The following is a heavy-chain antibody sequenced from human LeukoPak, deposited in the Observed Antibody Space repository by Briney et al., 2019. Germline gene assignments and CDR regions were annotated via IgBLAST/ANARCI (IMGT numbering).Heavy chain of an antibody. CDR3: ARAGQGLVGDFDY. Sequence: SETLSLTCTVAGRSISSYYWSWIRQPPGKGLEWIGYIYYSGRTNYTPSLTSRVTISVDTSKNQFSLKLSSVTAADTAVYYCARAGQGLVGDFDYWGQGTLVTVSS. CDR2: IYYSGRT. D-gene: IGHD6-19*01. CDR1: GRSISSYY. J-gene: IGHJ4*02. V-gene: IGHV4-59*01.